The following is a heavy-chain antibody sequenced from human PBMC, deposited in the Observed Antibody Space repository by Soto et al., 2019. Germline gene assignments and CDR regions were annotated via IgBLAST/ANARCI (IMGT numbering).Heavy chain of an antibody. CDR1: GFTFNNAW. V-gene: IGHV3-15*01. D-gene: IGHD2-2*01. Sequence: GGSLRLSCAASGFTFNNAWMSWVRQAPGKGLEWVGRIKSKTDGGTTDYAAPVKGRFTISRDDSKNTLYLQMNSLKTEDTAVYYCTTDPIVVVPAARGWFDPWGQGTLVTVSS. CDR3: TTDPIVVVPAARGWFDP. J-gene: IGHJ5*02. CDR2: IKSKTDGGTT.